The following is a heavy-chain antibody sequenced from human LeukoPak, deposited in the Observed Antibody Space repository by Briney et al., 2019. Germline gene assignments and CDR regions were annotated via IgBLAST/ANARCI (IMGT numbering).Heavy chain of an antibody. Sequence: GGSLRLSCAASGFTFSDYYMSWIRQAPGKGPEWVSYISSSGSTIYYADSVKGRFTISRDNAKNSLYLQMNSLRAEDTAVYYCITIAARPSDYWGQGTLVTVSS. V-gene: IGHV3-11*01. J-gene: IGHJ4*02. CDR1: GFTFSDYY. D-gene: IGHD6-6*01. CDR3: ITIAARPSDY. CDR2: ISSSGSTI.